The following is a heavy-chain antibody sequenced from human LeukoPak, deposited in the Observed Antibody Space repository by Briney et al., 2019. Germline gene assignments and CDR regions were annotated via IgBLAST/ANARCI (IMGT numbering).Heavy chain of an antibody. CDR2: ISNSGST. V-gene: IGHV4-31*03. D-gene: IGHD1-1*01. J-gene: IGHJ4*02. CDR3: ARADNWNAFEY. Sequence: KASQTLSLTCTVSGGSISSGGYFWSWIRQHPGKGLEWVGYISNSGSTSYNPSLKSRVTLPVDTSKNQFSLKLSSVTAADTAVYYCARADNWNAFEYWGQGTLVPVSS. CDR1: GGSISSGGYF.